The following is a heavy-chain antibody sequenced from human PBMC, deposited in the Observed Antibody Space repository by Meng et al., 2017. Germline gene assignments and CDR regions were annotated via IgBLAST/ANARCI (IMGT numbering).Heavy chain of an antibody. CDR1: GFTFTSSA. V-gene: IGHV1-58*01. J-gene: IGHJ6*02. Sequence: SVKVSCKASGFTFTSSAVQWVRQARGQRLEWIGWIVVGSGNTNYAQKFQERVTITSDMSTSTAYMELSSLRSEDTAVYYCAAGVMVRGAGSMDVWGQGTTVTVSS. CDR2: IVVGSGNT. CDR3: AAGVMVRGAGSMDV. D-gene: IGHD3-10*01.